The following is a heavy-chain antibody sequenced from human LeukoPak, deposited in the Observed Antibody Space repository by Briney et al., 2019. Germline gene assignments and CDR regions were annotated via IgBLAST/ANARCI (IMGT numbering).Heavy chain of an antibody. Sequence: SETLSLTCTVSGYSISSGYYWGWIRQPPGKGLEWIGSIYHSGSTYYNPSLKSRVTISVDTSKNQFSLKLSSVTAADTAVYYCARGLTFGSVTTVTHSCVMDVWGQGTTVTVSS. CDR3: ARGLTFGSVTTVTHSCVMDV. CDR2: IYHSGST. D-gene: IGHD4-17*01. CDR1: GYSISSGYY. V-gene: IGHV4-38-2*02. J-gene: IGHJ6*02.